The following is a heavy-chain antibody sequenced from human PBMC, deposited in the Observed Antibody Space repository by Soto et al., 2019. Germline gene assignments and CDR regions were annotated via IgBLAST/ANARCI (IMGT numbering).Heavy chain of an antibody. CDR2: ISYDGSNK. J-gene: IGHJ4*02. V-gene: IGHV3-30-3*01. CDR3: ARITIFGVDIPLYFDY. D-gene: IGHD3-3*01. CDR1: GFTFSSYA. Sequence: PGGSLRLSCAASGFTFSSYAMHWVRQAPGKGLEWVAVISYDGSNKYYADSVKGRFTISRDNSKNTLYLQMNSLRAGDTAVYYCARITIFGVDIPLYFDYWGQGTLVTVSS.